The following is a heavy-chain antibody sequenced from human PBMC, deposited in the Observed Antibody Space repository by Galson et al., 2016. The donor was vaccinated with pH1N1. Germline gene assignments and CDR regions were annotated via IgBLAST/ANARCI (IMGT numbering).Heavy chain of an antibody. CDR3: AKLVDCGGDCKYYQYYGMDV. J-gene: IGHJ6*02. Sequence: LEWIGYIDNTGSTYYRSSLKSRITISVDTLYLQMNSLRAEDTAVYYCAKLVDCGGDCKYYQYYGMDVWGQGTTVTVSS. D-gene: IGHD2-21*02. V-gene: IGHV4-31*02. CDR2: IDNTGST.